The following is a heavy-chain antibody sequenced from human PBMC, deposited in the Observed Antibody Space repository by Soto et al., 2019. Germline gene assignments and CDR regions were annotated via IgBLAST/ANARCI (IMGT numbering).Heavy chain of an antibody. CDR2: IWYDGSNK. CDR1: GFTFSSYG. Sequence: QVQLVESGGGVVQPGRSLRLSCAASGFTFSSYGMHWVRQAPGKGLEWVAVIWYDGSNKYYADSVKGRFTISRDNSKNTLYLQINSLRAEDTAVYYCAKEGNDYDILTGYHQIYYFDYWGQGTLVTVSS. D-gene: IGHD3-9*01. J-gene: IGHJ4*02. V-gene: IGHV3-33*06. CDR3: AKEGNDYDILTGYHQIYYFDY.